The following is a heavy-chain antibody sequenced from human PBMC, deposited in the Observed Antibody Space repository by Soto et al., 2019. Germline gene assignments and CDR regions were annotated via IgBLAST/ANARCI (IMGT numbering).Heavy chain of an antibody. V-gene: IGHV4-30-2*01. J-gene: IGHJ4*02. Sequence: SETLSLTCAVSGGSISSGGYSWTWIRQPPGKGLEWIGYVHHSGSTNYNPSLKTRVNISVDRPNNQFFLNLTSATAADSAVYYCARGLWNDVFQYWDPGILVTVSS. D-gene: IGHD1-1*01. CDR3: ARGLWNDVFQY. CDR2: VHHSGST. CDR1: GGSISSGGYS.